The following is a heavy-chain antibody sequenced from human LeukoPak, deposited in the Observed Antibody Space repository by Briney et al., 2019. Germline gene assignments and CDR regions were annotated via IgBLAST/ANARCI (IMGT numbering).Heavy chain of an antibody. CDR3: ARGAIVGATGGQIDY. Sequence: SETLSLTCAVYGGSFSGYYWSWIRQPPGKGLEWIGEINHSGSTNYNPSLKSRVTISVDTSKNQFSLKLSSVTAADTAVYYCARGAIVGATGGQIDYWGQGTLVTLSS. J-gene: IGHJ4*02. CDR1: GGSFSGYY. D-gene: IGHD1-26*01. CDR2: INHSGST. V-gene: IGHV4-34*01.